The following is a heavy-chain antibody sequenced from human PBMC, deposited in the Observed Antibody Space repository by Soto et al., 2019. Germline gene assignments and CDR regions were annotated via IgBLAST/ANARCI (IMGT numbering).Heavy chain of an antibody. D-gene: IGHD6-13*01. Sequence: SVKVSCKASGGTFSSYTISWVRQAPGQGLEWMGRIIPILGIANYAQKFQGRVTITADESTSTAYMELSSLRSEDTAVYYCARGSPIAAAGYYYYGMDVWGQ. CDR1: GGTFSSYT. J-gene: IGHJ6*02. CDR3: ARGSPIAAAGYYYYGMDV. CDR2: IIPILGIA. V-gene: IGHV1-69*02.